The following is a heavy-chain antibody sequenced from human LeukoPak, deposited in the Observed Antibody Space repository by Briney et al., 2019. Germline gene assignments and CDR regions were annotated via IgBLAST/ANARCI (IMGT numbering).Heavy chain of an antibody. D-gene: IGHD2-2*01. CDR2: ISYDGSNK. J-gene: IGHJ3*02. Sequence: PGGSLRLSCAASGFTFSSYGMHWVRQAPGMGLEWVAVISYDGSNKYYADSVKGRFTISRDNSKNTLYLQMNSLRAEDTAVYYCAKELMDYCSSTSCYGHDAFDIWGQGTMVTVSS. V-gene: IGHV3-30*18. CDR1: GFTFSSYG. CDR3: AKELMDYCSSTSCYGHDAFDI.